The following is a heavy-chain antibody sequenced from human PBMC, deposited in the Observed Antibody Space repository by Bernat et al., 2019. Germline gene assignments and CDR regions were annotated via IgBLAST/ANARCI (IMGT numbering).Heavy chain of an antibody. Sequence: QVQLQQWGAGLLKPSETLSLTCAVYGGSFSGYYWSWIRQPPGKGLEWIGEINHSGSTNYNPSLKSRVTISVDMSKNQFSLKLSSVTAADTAVYYCARGSMAVIGADFDYWGQGTLVTVSS. J-gene: IGHJ4*02. CDR2: INHSGST. CDR1: GGSFSGYY. V-gene: IGHV4-34*01. D-gene: IGHD7-27*01. CDR3: ARGSMAVIGADFDY.